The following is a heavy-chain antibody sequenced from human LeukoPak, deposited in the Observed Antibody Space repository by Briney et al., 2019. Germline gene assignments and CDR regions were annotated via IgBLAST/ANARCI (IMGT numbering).Heavy chain of an antibody. J-gene: IGHJ4*02. CDR1: GFAFSDYF. CDR3: ARDPRGSLVWGHRFDY. D-gene: IGHD3-16*01. V-gene: IGHV3-11*01. Sequence: GGSLRLSCAASGFAFSDYFMGWVRQAPGKGLVGISYISTSGSTVYNADSVKGRFTVSRDNARNSLSQQMSSLRAEDTAIYYCARDPRGSLVWGHRFDYWGSGTLVTVSS. CDR2: ISTSGSTV.